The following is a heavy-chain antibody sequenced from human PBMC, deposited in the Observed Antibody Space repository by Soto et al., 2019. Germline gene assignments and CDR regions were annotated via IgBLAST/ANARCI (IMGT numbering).Heavy chain of an antibody. Sequence: GASVKVSCKASGFTFTNYALHWVRQAPGQRLEWMGWINAGNGNTKYAQKFQGRVTITRDTSASTAYVELRSLRSEDTAVYYCARDHDLILVAGTGWFDPWGQGTLVTVSS. D-gene: IGHD6-19*01. V-gene: IGHV1-3*01. CDR1: GFTFTNYA. CDR2: INAGNGNT. J-gene: IGHJ5*02. CDR3: ARDHDLILVAGTGWFDP.